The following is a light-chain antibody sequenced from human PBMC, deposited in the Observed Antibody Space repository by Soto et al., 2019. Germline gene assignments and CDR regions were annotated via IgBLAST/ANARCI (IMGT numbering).Light chain of an antibody. CDR2: DVS. Sequence: QSVLTQPASVSVSPGQSITISCTGTSNDVGIYNSVSWFQHHPGKGPKLVIYDVSNRPSGVSNRFSGSKSGNTASLTISGLQAEDEADYHCSSYTISSTYVFGTGTKVTVL. CDR3: SSYTISSTYV. J-gene: IGLJ1*01. V-gene: IGLV2-14*01. CDR1: SNDVGIYNS.